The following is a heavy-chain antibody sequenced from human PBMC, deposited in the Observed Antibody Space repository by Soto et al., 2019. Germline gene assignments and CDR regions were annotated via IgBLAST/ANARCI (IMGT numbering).Heavy chain of an antibody. CDR3: ARGEPPILTGYYNAPYYDYGMDV. J-gene: IGHJ6*02. D-gene: IGHD3-9*01. Sequence: QVQLVQSGAEVKKPGSSVKVSCKASGGTFSSYAISWVRQAPGQGLEWMGGIIPIFGTANYAQKFQGRVTITADKSTSTAYMELSSLRSEDTAVYYCARGEPPILTGYYNAPYYDYGMDVWGQGTTVTVSS. CDR2: IIPIFGTA. V-gene: IGHV1-69*06. CDR1: GGTFSSYA.